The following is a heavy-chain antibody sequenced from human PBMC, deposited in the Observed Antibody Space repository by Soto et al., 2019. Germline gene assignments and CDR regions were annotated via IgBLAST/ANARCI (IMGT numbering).Heavy chain of an antibody. CDR2: IYYSGST. CDR1: GGSISSSSYY. D-gene: IGHD3-16*02. J-gene: IGHJ5*02. Sequence: SETLSLTCTVSGGSISSSSYYWGWIRQPPGKGLEWIGSIYYSGSTYYNPSLKSRVTISVDTSKNQFSLKLSSVTAADTAVYYCARLSYDYIWGSYRQHGFDPWGQGTLVTVSS. CDR3: ARLSYDYIWGSYRQHGFDP. V-gene: IGHV4-39*01.